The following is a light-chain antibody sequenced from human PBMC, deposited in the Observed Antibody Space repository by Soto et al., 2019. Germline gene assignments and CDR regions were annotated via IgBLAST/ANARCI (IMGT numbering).Light chain of an antibody. J-gene: IGKJ1*01. CDR1: QIVSGL. CDR3: KQYETFSGT. CDR2: EAS. V-gene: IGKV1-5*01. Sequence: DIQMTQPPCTLSACVGATVTVTGRASQIVSGLLAWYRQNTGEAPKLLIYEASTLPRGVTSRLSGSGSGTKFTIPIASLQPDDFATYYCKQYETFSGTFGPGTKVDIK.